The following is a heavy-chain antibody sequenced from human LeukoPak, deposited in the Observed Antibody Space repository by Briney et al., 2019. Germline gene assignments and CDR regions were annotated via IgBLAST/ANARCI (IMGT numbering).Heavy chain of an antibody. D-gene: IGHD6-13*01. CDR2: IWYDGRNK. V-gene: IGHV3-33*01. J-gene: IGHJ3*02. Sequence: GRSLRLSCAASGFTFSSYGMHWVRQAPGKGLEWVAVIWYDGRNKYYADSVKGRFTISRDNSKNTLYLQMNSLRAEDTAVYYCATIAARDAFDIWGQGTMVTVSS. CDR3: ATIAARDAFDI. CDR1: GFTFSSYG.